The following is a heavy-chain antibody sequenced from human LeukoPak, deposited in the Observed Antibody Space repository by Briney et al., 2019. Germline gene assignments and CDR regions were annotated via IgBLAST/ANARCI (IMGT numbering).Heavy chain of an antibody. D-gene: IGHD4-17*01. CDR1: GYTFTSYG. CDR3: ARLKYGAGAFDI. CDR2: ISAYNGNT. V-gene: IGHV1-18*01. J-gene: IGHJ3*02. Sequence: ASVTVSCKASGYTFTSYGISWVRQPPGQGLEWVGWISAYNGNTNYAQKLQGGVTMNTDTSTSTAYMELRSLRSDDTAVYYCARLKYGAGAFDIWGRGTMVTVSS.